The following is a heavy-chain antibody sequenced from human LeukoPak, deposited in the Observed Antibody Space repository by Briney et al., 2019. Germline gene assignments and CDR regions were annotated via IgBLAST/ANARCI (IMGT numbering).Heavy chain of an antibody. CDR3: ARDAAYFDSSGYYPDPLDY. CDR1: GFIFSAYN. J-gene: IGHJ4*02. D-gene: IGHD3-22*01. Sequence: GGSLRLSCAASGFIFSAYNINWVRQAPGKGLEWVSCISPSGDHRYYADSVRGRFTISRDNAKNSVYLQMNSLRAEDTAVYYCARDAAYFDSSGYYPDPLDYWGQGTLVSVSS. V-gene: IGHV3-21*01. CDR2: ISPSGDHR.